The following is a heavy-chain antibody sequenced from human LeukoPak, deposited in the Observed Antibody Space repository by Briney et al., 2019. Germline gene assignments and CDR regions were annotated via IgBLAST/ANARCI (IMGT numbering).Heavy chain of an antibody. D-gene: IGHD2-15*01. CDR1: EFSVGSNY. CDR3: ARDRGKTPLYYFDY. V-gene: IGHV3-66*01. Sequence: GGSLRLSCATSEFSVGSNYMTWVRQAPGKGLEWVSLIYSGGSTYYADSVKGRFTISRDNSKNTLYLQMNSLRAEDTAVYYCARDRGKTPLYYFDYWGQGTLVTVSS. CDR2: IYSGGST. J-gene: IGHJ4*02.